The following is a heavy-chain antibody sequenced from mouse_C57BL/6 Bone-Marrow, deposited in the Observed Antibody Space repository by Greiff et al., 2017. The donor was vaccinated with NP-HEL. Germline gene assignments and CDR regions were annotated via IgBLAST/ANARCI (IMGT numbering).Heavy chain of an antibody. D-gene: IGHD1-1*01. Sequence: EVQVVESGGDLVKPGGSLKLSCAASGFTFSSYGMSWVRQTPDKRLEWVATISSGGSYTYYPDSVKGRFTISRDNAKNTLYLQMSSLKSEDTAMYYCARRGGSSLFAYWGQGTLVTVSA. CDR2: ISSGGSYT. CDR1: GFTFSSYG. V-gene: IGHV5-6*01. J-gene: IGHJ3*01. CDR3: ARRGGSSLFAY.